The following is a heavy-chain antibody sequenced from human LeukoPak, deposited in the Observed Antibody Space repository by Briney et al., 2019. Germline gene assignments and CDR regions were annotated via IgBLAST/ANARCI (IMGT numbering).Heavy chain of an antibody. CDR2: INPSGGST. CDR1: GYTFISYY. Sequence: ASVKVSCKASGYTFISYYMHWVRQAPGQGLEWMGIINPSGGSTSYAQKFQGRVTMTRDMSTSTVYMELSSLRSEDTAVYYCARVLGEMNDAFDIWGQGTMVTVSS. D-gene: IGHD1-26*01. CDR3: ARVLGEMNDAFDI. V-gene: IGHV1-46*01. J-gene: IGHJ3*02.